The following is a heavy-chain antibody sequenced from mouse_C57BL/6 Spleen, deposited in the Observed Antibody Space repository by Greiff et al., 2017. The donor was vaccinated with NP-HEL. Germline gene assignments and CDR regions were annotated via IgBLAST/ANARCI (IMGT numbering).Heavy chain of an antibody. V-gene: IGHV1-18*01. Sequence: EVQLQQSGPELVKPGASVKIPCKASGYTFTDYNMDWVKQSHGKSLEWIGDINPNNGGTIYNQKFKGKATLTVDKSSSTAYMELRSLTSEDTAVYYCARYDGNYVGFAYWGQGTLVTVSA. J-gene: IGHJ3*01. D-gene: IGHD2-3*01. CDR3: ARYDGNYVGFAY. CDR1: GYTFTDYN. CDR2: INPNNGGT.